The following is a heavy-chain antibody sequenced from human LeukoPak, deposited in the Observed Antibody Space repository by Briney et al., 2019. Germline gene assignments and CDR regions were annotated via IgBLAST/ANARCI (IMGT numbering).Heavy chain of an antibody. Sequence: SETLSLTCAVYGGSFSGYYWSWIRQPPGKGLEWIGYIYYSGSTNYNPSLKSRVTISVDTSKNQFSLKLSSVTAADTAVYYCARSTLLHVDYWGQGTLVTVSS. J-gene: IGHJ4*02. CDR2: IYYSGST. CDR3: ARSTLLHVDY. V-gene: IGHV4-59*12. D-gene: IGHD2-15*01. CDR1: GGSFSGYY.